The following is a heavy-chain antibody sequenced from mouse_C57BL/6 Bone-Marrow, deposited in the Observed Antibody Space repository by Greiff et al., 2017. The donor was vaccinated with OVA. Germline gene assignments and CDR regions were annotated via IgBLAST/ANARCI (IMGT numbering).Heavy chain of an antibody. Sequence: VQLQQPGAELVRPGSSVKLSCKASGYTFTSYWMHWVKQRPIQGLEWIGNIDPSDSETHYNQKFKDKATLTVDKSSSTAYMQLSSLTSEDSAVYYCARWDDYGGDWYFDVWGTGTTVTVSS. CDR2: IDPSDSET. V-gene: IGHV1-52*01. CDR1: GYTFTSYW. D-gene: IGHD2-4*01. J-gene: IGHJ1*03. CDR3: ARWDDYGGDWYFDV.